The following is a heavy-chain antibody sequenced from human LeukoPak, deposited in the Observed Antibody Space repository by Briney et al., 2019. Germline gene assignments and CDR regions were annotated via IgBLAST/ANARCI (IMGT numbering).Heavy chain of an antibody. Sequence: SETLSLTCTVSGGSISSYYWSWIRQPAGKGLEWIGEINHSGSTNYNPSLKSRVTISVDTPKNQFSLKLSSVTAADTAVYYCARGLLLEYSSSSRAFDIWGQGTMVTVSS. J-gene: IGHJ3*02. V-gene: IGHV4-34*01. CDR2: INHSGST. D-gene: IGHD6-6*01. CDR1: GGSISSYY. CDR3: ARGLLLEYSSSSRAFDI.